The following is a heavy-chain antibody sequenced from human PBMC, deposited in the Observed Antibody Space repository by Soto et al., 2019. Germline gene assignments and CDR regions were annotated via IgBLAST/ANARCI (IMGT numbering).Heavy chain of an antibody. CDR2: IIPIFGTA. CDR1: GGTFSSYA. D-gene: IGHD3-3*01. CDR3: ARTEFFEWLSIGAYYYYGMHV. V-gene: IGHV1-69*06. Sequence: GASVKVSCKASGGTFSSYAISWVRQAPGQGLEWMGGIIPIFGTANYAQKFQGRVTITADKSTSTAYMELSSLRSEDTAVYYCARTEFFEWLSIGAYYYYGMHVGGQGTTVTVSS. J-gene: IGHJ6*02.